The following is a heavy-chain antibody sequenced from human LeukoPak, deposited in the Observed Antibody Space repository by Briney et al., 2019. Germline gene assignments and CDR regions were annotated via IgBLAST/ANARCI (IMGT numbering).Heavy chain of an antibody. CDR1: GYTFTSYD. CDR2: ISAYNGNT. J-gene: IGHJ4*02. Sequence: GASVKVSCKASGYTFTSYDINWVRQATGQGLEWMGWISAYNGNTNYAQKLQGRVTMTTDTSTSTAYMELRSLRSDDTAVYYCARVHYYDSSGEDFDYWGQGTLVTVSS. CDR3: ARVHYYDSSGEDFDY. D-gene: IGHD3-22*01. V-gene: IGHV1-18*01.